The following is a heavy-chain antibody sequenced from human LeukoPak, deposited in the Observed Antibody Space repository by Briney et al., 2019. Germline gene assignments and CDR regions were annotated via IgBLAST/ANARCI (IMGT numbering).Heavy chain of an antibody. J-gene: IGHJ4*02. V-gene: IGHV3-7*01. CDR2: INQDGRTK. D-gene: IGHD2-2*01. Sequence: GGSLRLSCATFGFTFSTYWMSWVRQAPGNGPEWVANINQDGRTKYYVDSVRGRFTISRDNAKNSLYLQMNSLRAEDTAVYYCARDGGVDCSSTSCYPNWGQGTLVTVSS. CDR1: GFTFSTYW. CDR3: ARDGGVDCSSTSCYPN.